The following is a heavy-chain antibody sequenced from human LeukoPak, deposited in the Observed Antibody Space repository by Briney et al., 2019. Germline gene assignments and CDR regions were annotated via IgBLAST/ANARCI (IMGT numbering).Heavy chain of an antibody. V-gene: IGHV3-30*18. J-gene: IGHJ4*02. Sequence: PGGSLRLSCAASGFTFSSYGMHWVRQAPGKGLERVAVISYDGSNKYYADSVKGRFTISRDNSKNTLYLQMNSLRAEDTAVYYCAKDFSTGTPDYWGQGTLVTVSS. CDR1: GFTFSSYG. CDR2: ISYDGSNK. D-gene: IGHD3/OR15-3a*01. CDR3: AKDFSTGTPDY.